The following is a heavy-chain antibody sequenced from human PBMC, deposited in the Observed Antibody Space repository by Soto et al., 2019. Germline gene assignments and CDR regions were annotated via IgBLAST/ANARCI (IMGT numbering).Heavy chain of an antibody. V-gene: IGHV3-48*03. CDR2: ISSSGSTI. D-gene: IGHD5-12*01. Sequence: GGSLRLSCAASGFTFSSYEMNWVRQAPGKGLEWVSYISSSGSTIYYADSVKGRFTISRDDAKNSLYLQMNSLRAEDTAVYYCARQSGYSGYDPSYYFDYWGQGTLVTVSS. CDR3: ARQSGYSGYDPSYYFDY. J-gene: IGHJ4*02. CDR1: GFTFSSYE.